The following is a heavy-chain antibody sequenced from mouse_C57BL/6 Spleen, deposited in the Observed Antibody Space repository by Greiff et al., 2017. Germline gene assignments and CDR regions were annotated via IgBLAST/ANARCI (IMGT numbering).Heavy chain of an antibody. Sequence: VQLQQPGAELVMPGASVKLSCKASGYTFTSYWMHWVKQRPGQGLEWIGEIDPSDSYTNYNQKFKGKSTLTVDKSSSTAYMQLSSLTSEDSAVYYCARRAAWFAYWGEGTLGTVSA. J-gene: IGHJ3*01. V-gene: IGHV1-69*01. CDR1: GYTFTSYW. CDR3: ARRAAWFAY. CDR2: IDPSDSYT. D-gene: IGHD6-1*01.